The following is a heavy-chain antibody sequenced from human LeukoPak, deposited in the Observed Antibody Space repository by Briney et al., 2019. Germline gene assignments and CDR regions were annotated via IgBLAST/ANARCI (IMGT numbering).Heavy chain of an antibody. CDR3: ATEWALAQN. Sequence: GGSLRLSCAASGFTFSTSTMSWVRQAPGKGLEWVSSLSGSSSYIYYADSVKGRFTISRDNAKKSLYLQMDSLRAEDTAIYFCATEWALAQNRGQGTLVTVSS. D-gene: IGHD1-26*01. CDR2: LSGSSSYI. V-gene: IGHV3-21*01. CDR1: GFTFSTST. J-gene: IGHJ4*02.